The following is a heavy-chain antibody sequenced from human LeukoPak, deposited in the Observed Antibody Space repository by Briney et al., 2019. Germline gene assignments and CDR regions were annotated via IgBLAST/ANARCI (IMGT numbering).Heavy chain of an antibody. Sequence: GGSLRLSCAASGFTFSTYWMNWYRQAPGKGLEWVGNINQDASEINYVDSVRGRFTISRDYAKNSLHLQMNSLRAEDTAVYYCATDRDNSDWQKRFDSWGQGTLVTVSS. CDR3: ATDRDNSDWQKRFDS. CDR2: INQDASEI. CDR1: GFTFSTYW. J-gene: IGHJ4*02. V-gene: IGHV3-7*01. D-gene: IGHD2-21*02.